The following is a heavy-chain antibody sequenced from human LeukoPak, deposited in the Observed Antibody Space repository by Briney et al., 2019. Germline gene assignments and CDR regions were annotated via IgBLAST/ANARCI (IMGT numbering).Heavy chain of an antibody. CDR3: ARAVTMFRGVITYYFDY. CDR2: IYHSGST. V-gene: IGHV4-38-2*02. D-gene: IGHD3-10*01. Sequence: SETLSLTCTVSGFSISSAYYRGWIRQPPGKGLEWIGTIYHSGSTYYNPSLKSRVTISVDTSKKQFSLKLSSVTAADTAVYYCARAVTMFRGVITYYFDYWGQGTLVTVSS. CDR1: GFSISSAYY. J-gene: IGHJ4*02.